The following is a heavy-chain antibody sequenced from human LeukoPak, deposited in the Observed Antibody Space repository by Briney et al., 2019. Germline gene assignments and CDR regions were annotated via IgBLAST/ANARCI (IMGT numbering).Heavy chain of an antibody. Sequence: ASVKVTCKASGYTFTSYGFSWVRQAPGQGLEWMGWINAYNGNTNYAQKLQGRVTMTTDTSTSTAYMELRSLRFDDTAVYYCARRQGTTLSFDYWGQGTLVTVSS. CDR1: GYTFTSYG. CDR2: INAYNGNT. V-gene: IGHV1-18*01. J-gene: IGHJ4*02. D-gene: IGHD1-1*01. CDR3: ARRQGTTLSFDY.